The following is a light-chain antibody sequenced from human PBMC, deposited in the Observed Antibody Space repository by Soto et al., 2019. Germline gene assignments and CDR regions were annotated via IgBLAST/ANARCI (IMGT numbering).Light chain of an antibody. V-gene: IGKV1-39*01. J-gene: IGKJ4*01. Sequence: DIQMTQSPPSLSASVGDRVTITCQASQDISNYLNWYQQRPGKAPKLLIYGASSLQSGVPSRFSGSGSGTHFTLTISSLQPEDFATYYCQEGSTLLTFGGGTKV. CDR3: QEGSTLLT. CDR1: QDISNY. CDR2: GAS.